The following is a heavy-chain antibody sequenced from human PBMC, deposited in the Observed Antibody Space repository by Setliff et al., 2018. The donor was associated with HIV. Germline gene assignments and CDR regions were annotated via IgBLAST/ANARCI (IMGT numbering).Heavy chain of an antibody. CDR1: GGSFSDYY. D-gene: IGHD6-13*01. V-gene: IGHV4-34*01. CDR2: INHSGST. J-gene: IGHJ4*02. Sequence: SETLSLTCAVYGGSFSDYYWSWIRQPPGKGLEWIGEINHSGSTNYNPSLKRRVTISVDTSKNQFSLKLSSVTAADTAIYYCARDPGITAAGTEYFDSWGQGILVTVSS. CDR3: ARDPGITAAGTEYFDS.